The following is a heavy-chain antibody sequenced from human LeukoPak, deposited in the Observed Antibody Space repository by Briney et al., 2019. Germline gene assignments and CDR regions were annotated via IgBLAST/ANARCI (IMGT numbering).Heavy chain of an antibody. Sequence: GGSLRLSCTASGFTLGSHDMHWVRQTTGEGLQWVAAIASGFQIFYAGSVKGRFTVSREDAKKSLYLQMNSLRAGDTAVYYCVREARGYHYTYFDYWGQGTLVTVSS. CDR1: GFTLGSHD. D-gene: IGHD5-18*01. J-gene: IGHJ4*02. CDR2: IASGFQI. V-gene: IGHV3-13*01. CDR3: VREARGYHYTYFDY.